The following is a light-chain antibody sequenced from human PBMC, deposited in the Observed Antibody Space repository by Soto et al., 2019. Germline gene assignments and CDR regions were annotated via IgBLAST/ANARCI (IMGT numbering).Light chain of an antibody. CDR1: QSVSSSY. J-gene: IGKJ1*01. V-gene: IGKV3-11*01. Sequence: ILVTPSPGTLSVSPGERATLSCRASQSVSSSYLAWYQQKPGQAPRLLIYDASNRATGIPARFSGSGSGTDFTLTISSLEPEDFAVFYCQHRSNWPETFGQGTKVDIK. CDR2: DAS. CDR3: QHRSNWPET.